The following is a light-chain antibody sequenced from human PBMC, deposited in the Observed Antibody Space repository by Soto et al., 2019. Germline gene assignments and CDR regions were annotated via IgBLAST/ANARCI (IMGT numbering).Light chain of an antibody. CDR1: YKIDNW. CDR3: QQGYSNPWT. J-gene: IGKJ1*01. Sequence: DIQMTQSPSSLSASVGDRVTITCRASYKIDNWLAWFQQKPGKAPKLLIYAASNLQSGVPSRFSGSGSGTNFTLSLNSLQPEDFATYYCQQGYSNPWTFGQGTKVEIK. V-gene: IGKV1-39*01. CDR2: AAS.